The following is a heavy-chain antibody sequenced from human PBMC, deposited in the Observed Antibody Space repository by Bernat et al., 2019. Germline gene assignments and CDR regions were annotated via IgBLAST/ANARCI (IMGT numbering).Heavy chain of an antibody. J-gene: IGHJ4*02. V-gene: IGHV3-9*01. D-gene: IGHD6-13*01. Sequence: EVQLVESGGGLVQPGRSLRLSCAASGFTFDDYAMHWVRQAPGKGLEWVSGISWNGGSKGYADSVKGRFTISRDNAKNSLYLQMNSLSAEDTALYYCAKGFHPHIAAANLDWGQGTLVTVSS. CDR1: GFTFDDYA. CDR2: ISWNGGSK. CDR3: AKGFHPHIAAANLD.